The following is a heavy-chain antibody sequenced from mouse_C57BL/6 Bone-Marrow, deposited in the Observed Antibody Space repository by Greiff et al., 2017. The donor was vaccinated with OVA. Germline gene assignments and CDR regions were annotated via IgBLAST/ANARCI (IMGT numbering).Heavy chain of an antibody. CDR2: ISDGGSYT. Sequence: EVKVVESGGGLVKPGGSLKLSCAASGFTFSSYAMSWVRQTPEKRLEWVATISDGGSYTYYPDNVKGRFTISRDNAKNNLCLQMSRLKSADTAMDYCARYDPAWFAYWGQGTLVTVSA. CDR1: GFTFSSYA. D-gene: IGHD2-10*02. CDR3: ARYDPAWFAY. V-gene: IGHV5-4*03. J-gene: IGHJ3*01.